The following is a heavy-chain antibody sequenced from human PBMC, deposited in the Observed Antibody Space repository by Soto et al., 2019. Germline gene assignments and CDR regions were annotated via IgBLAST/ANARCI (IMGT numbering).Heavy chain of an antibody. V-gene: IGHV3-33*01. J-gene: IGHJ3*02. D-gene: IGHD3-22*01. CDR3: VRDQLYYYDIFGRPLNGFDI. CDR2: IWYDGSNK. CDR1: GFTFSSYG. Sequence: PGGSLRLSCAASGFTFSSYGMHWVHQAPDKGLEWVAVIWYDGSNKYYADSVKGRFTISRDNAENSLYLQMNSLGAEDTALYYCVRDQLYYYDIFGRPLNGFDIWGQGTMVTVSS.